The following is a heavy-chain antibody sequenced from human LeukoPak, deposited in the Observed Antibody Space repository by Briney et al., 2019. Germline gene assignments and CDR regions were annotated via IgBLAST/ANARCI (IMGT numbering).Heavy chain of an antibody. D-gene: IGHD4-17*01. J-gene: IGHJ6*03. CDR2: MNPNSGNT. CDR3: ARGIYGDYGADYYYYYMDV. CDR1: GYTFTSYD. V-gene: IGHV1-8*01. Sequence: GASVKVSCKASGYTFTSYDINWVRQAHGQGLEWMGWMNPNSGNTGYAQKFQGRVTMTRNTSISTAYMELSSLRSEDTAVCYCARGIYGDYGADYYYYYMDVWGKGTTVTVSS.